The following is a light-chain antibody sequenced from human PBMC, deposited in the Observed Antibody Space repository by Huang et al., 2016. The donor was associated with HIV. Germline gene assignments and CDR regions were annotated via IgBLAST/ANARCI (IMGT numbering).Light chain of an antibody. J-gene: IGKJ2*01. CDR3: QQRSNWPHT. Sequence: EIVLTQSPATLSLSPGERATLSCRARQSVNNFIRWHQQKPGQAPRLLIYDASNRAAGIPARFSGSGSGTDFTLTISSLEPEDSAVYYCQQRSNWPHTFGQGTKLEIK. V-gene: IGKV3-11*01. CDR2: DAS. CDR1: QSVNNF.